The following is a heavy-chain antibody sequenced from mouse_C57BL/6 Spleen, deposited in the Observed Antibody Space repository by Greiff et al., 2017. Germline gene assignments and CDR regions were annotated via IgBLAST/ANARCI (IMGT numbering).Heavy chain of an antibody. V-gene: IGHV1-50*01. CDR1: GYTFTSYW. D-gene: IGHD2-5*01. J-gene: IGHJ2*01. Sequence: QVQLQQPGAELVKPGASVKLSCKASGYTFTSYWMQWVKQRPGQGLEWIGEIDPSDSYTNYNQKFKGKATLTVDTSSSTAYMQLSSLTSEDSAVYYCARREAYSNYFDYWGQGTTLTVSS. CDR3: ARREAYSNYFDY. CDR2: IDPSDSYT.